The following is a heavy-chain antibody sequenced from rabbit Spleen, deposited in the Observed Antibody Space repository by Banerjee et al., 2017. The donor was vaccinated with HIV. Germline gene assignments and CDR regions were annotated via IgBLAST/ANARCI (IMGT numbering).Heavy chain of an antibody. V-gene: IGHV1S45*01. D-gene: IGHD8-1*01. CDR1: GFPFSNKAV. CDR3: ARDGGSSFSSYGMDL. CDR2: INAATGKA. Sequence: QEQLEESGGGLVKPEGSLTLTCKASGFPFSNKAVMCWVRQAPGKGLEWIACINAATGKAVYATWAKGRFTISKTSSTTVTLQMTSLTVADTATYFCARDGGSSFSSYGMDLWGPGTLVTVS. J-gene: IGHJ6*01.